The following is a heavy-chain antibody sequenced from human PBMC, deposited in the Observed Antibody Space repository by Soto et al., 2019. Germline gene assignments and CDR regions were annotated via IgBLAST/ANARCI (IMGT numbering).Heavy chain of an antibody. V-gene: IGHV4-4*02. Sequence: QVQLQESGPGLVKPSGTLSLTCAVSSGSISSSNWWSWVRQPPGKGLEWIGEIYHSGSTNYNPSLKSRVTISVDKSKNQFSLKLSSVTAADTAVYYCARASPSSLDPISTGYLDYWGQGTLVTVSS. J-gene: IGHJ4*02. CDR3: ARASPSSLDPISTGYLDY. CDR1: SGSISSSNW. CDR2: IYHSGST. D-gene: IGHD3-9*01.